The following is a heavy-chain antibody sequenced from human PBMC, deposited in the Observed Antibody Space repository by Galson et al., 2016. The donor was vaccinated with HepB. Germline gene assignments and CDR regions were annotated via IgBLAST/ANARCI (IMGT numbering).Heavy chain of an antibody. CDR2: IYYNGST. Sequence: LTCTVSGGSITSSRYYWGWIRQPPGKGLEWIGNIYYNGSTYYNPSLKSRVTISVDTSKNHFSLKLTSVTAADTAVYYCASPSNAFNSWNDVWSLSSRWTQIDYWGQGSLVTVSS. V-gene: IGHV4-39*02. J-gene: IGHJ4*02. CDR3: ASPSNAFNSWNDVWSLSSRWTQIDY. D-gene: IGHD1-20*01. CDR1: GGSITSSRYY.